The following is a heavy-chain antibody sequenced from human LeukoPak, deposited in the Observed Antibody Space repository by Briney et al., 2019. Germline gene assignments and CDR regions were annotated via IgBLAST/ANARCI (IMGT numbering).Heavy chain of an antibody. Sequence: GGSLRLSCAASGLTVSSNYMNWVRQAPGKGLEWVSVIYSGGSTYYADSVKGRFTISRDNSKNTLHLQMNSLRVEDTAVYYCAKDRPYISSWYGCSTPWGQGTLVTVSS. V-gene: IGHV3-66*01. D-gene: IGHD6-13*01. CDR2: IYSGGST. J-gene: IGHJ5*02. CDR1: GLTVSSNY. CDR3: AKDRPYISSWYGCSTP.